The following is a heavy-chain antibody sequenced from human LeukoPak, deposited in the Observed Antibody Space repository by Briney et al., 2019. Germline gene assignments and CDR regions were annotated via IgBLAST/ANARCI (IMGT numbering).Heavy chain of an antibody. V-gene: IGHV3-9*01. D-gene: IGHD3-22*01. Sequence: GRSLRLSCAASGFTFDDYAMHWVRQAPGKGLEWVSGISWNSGSIGCADSVKGRFTISRDNAKNSLYLQMNSLRAEDTALYYCAKGGYYDSSAHYGMDVWGQGTTVTVSS. CDR2: ISWNSGSI. CDR1: GFTFDDYA. CDR3: AKGGYYDSSAHYGMDV. J-gene: IGHJ6*02.